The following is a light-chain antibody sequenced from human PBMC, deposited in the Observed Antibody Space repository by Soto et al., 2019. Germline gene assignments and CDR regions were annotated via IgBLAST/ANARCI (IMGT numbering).Light chain of an antibody. Sequence: EVVLTQSPGTLSLSPGERGTLSCRASQYINSAYLAWYQQKPGQAPRLLIYAAYIRATGIPDRFSGSGSGTHFTLTIPRLEPEDFRLSYCHHYDESVLTFGGAPKVHIK. J-gene: IGKJ4*01. V-gene: IGKV3-20*01. CDR1: QYINSAY. CDR2: AAY. CDR3: HHYDESVLT.